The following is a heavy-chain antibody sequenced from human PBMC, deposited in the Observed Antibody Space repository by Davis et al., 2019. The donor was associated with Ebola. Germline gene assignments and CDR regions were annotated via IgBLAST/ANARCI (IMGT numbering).Heavy chain of an antibody. D-gene: IGHD5-24*01. J-gene: IGHJ5*02. CDR2: IYPGDSDT. Sequence: GESLKISCKGSGYSFTTYWIGWVRQMPGKGLEWMGMIYPGDSDTRYSPSFQGQVTISVDKSISTAYLQWTSLKASDTAIYYCAHMATITSGWFDPWGQGTLVTVSS. CDR1: GYSFTTYW. CDR3: AHMATITSGWFDP. V-gene: IGHV5-51*01.